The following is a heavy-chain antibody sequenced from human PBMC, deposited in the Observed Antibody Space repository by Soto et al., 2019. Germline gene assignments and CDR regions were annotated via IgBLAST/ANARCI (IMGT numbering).Heavy chain of an antibody. D-gene: IGHD1-1*01. V-gene: IGHV1-69*06. J-gene: IGHJ4*02. Sequence: QVQLVQSGAAVKTPGSSVKVSCKASGGTFSSYAISWVRQAPGQGLEWMGGIIPIFGTANYAQKFQGRVTITADKSTSTAYMELSSLRSEDTAVYYCATKTDHNLGLELDYWGQGTLVTVSS. CDR1: GGTFSSYA. CDR2: IIPIFGTA. CDR3: ATKTDHNLGLELDY.